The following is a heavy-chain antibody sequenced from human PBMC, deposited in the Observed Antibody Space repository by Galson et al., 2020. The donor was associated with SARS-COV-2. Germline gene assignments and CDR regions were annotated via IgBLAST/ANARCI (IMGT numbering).Heavy chain of an antibody. CDR3: ARQPSSFYGDYFDS. Sequence: HGESLKIYCQGSGYSFTNYWLNWVRQMPGKGLEWMGRIHPSDSLINYSPSFEGHVTISVDKSISTAYLQWSSLKASDTAMYYCARQPSSFYGDYFDSWGQGTLVTVSS. J-gene: IGHJ4*02. D-gene: IGHD2-15*01. CDR2: IHPSDSLI. CDR1: GYSFTNYW. V-gene: IGHV5-10-1*01.